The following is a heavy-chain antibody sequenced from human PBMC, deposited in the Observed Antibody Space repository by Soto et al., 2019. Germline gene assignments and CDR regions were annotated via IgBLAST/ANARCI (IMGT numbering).Heavy chain of an antibody. D-gene: IGHD5-12*01. Sequence: QVQLQESGPGLVKPSQTLSLTCTVSGGSISSGGYYWSWIRQHPGKGLEWIGYIYYSGSTYYNPSRTSRVTIAVDTSKNQFSLKLSSVTAADTAVYYCARHPLIVATPGFDPWGQGTLVTVSS. CDR1: GGSISSGGYY. CDR2: IYYSGST. V-gene: IGHV4-31*03. CDR3: ARHPLIVATPGFDP. J-gene: IGHJ5*02.